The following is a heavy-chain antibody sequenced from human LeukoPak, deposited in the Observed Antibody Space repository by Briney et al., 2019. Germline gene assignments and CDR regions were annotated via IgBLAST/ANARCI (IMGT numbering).Heavy chain of an antibody. D-gene: IGHD3-3*01. J-gene: IGHJ4*02. CDR3: ARDLGVVPLDY. CDR2: ISAYNGNT. V-gene: IGHV1-18*01. CDR1: GYTFTGYG. Sequence: ASVKISCKASGYTFTGYGISWVRQAPGQGFECMGWISAYNGNTNYAQKLQGRVTMTTDTSTNTAYMELRSLRSDDTAVYYCARDLGVVPLDYWGQGTLVTVSS.